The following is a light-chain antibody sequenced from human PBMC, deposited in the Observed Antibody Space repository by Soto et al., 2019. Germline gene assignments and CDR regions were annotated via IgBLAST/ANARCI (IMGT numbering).Light chain of an antibody. J-gene: IGKJ4*01. CDR3: QQGSKWPLT. CDR1: QSVSIN. CDR2: DAS. Sequence: EIVMTQSPGTLSVSPGERATLSCRASQSVSINLAWYQQKPGQAPRLLIYDASTRATGIPARFSGSGSGTEFTLTISSLQSKDFAVYYCQQGSKWPLTFGGGTKVDI. V-gene: IGKV3D-15*01.